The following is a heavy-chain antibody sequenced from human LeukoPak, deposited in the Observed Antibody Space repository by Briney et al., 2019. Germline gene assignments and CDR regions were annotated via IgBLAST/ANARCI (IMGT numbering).Heavy chain of an antibody. D-gene: IGHD3-22*01. CDR1: GGSISSSNW. CDR2: IYHSGST. J-gene: IGHJ4*02. CDR3: AATDYYDSSGYSNFDY. V-gene: IGHV4-4*02. Sequence: SGTLSLTCAVSGGSISSSNWWSWVRQPPGKGLEWIGEIYHSGSTNYNPSLKSRVTISVDKSKNQFSLKLSSVTAADTAVYYCAATDYYDSSGYSNFDYWGQGTLVTVSS.